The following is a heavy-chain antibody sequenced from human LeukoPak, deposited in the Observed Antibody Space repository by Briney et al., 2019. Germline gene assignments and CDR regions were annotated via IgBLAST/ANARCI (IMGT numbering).Heavy chain of an antibody. CDR1: GGSFSGYY. CDR2: INHSGST. J-gene: IGHJ6*03. D-gene: IGHD3-22*01. CDR3: ARSGSDSSGYYHTPYYYYMDV. Sequence: SQTLSLTCAVYGGSFSGYYWSWIRQPPGKGLDWIGQINHSGSTNYNPSLKSRVTISVDTSKNQFSLKLSSVTAADTAVYYCARSGSDSSGYYHTPYYYYMDVWGKGTTVTVSS. V-gene: IGHV4-34*01.